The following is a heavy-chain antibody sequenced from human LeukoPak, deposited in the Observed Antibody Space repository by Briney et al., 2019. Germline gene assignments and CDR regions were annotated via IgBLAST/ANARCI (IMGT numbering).Heavy chain of an antibody. D-gene: IGHD3-10*01. CDR3: AREEGNYPPSPFDY. CDR2: VYHSGST. V-gene: IGHV4-38-2*02. J-gene: IGHJ4*02. Sequence: PSETLSLTCTVSGYSISSGYYWGWIRQPPGKGLEWIGSVYHSGSTYYNPSRKSRVTISVDTSKNQFSLKLSSVTAADTAVYYCAREEGNYPPSPFDYWGQGTLVTVSS. CDR1: GYSISSGYY.